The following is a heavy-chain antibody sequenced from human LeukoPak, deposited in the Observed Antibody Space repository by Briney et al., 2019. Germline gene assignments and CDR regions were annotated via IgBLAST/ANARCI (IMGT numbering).Heavy chain of an antibody. Sequence: SETLSLTCGVSGGSISRGGYSWSWIRQPPGKGLEWIEYIYHSGSTYYNPSLKSRVTISVDTSKNQFSLKLSSVTAADTAVYYCARRGRGYSYGNHYYFDYWGQGTLVTVSS. CDR1: GGSISRGGYS. CDR3: ARRGRGYSYGNHYYFDY. J-gene: IGHJ4*02. D-gene: IGHD5-18*01. V-gene: IGHV4-30-2*01. CDR2: IYHSGST.